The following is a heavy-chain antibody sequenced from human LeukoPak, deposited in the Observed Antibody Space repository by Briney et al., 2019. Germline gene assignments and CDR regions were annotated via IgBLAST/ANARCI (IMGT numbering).Heavy chain of an antibody. Sequence: PSETLSLTCTVSGGSISSYYRSWIRQPPGKGLEWIGYIYYSGSTNYNPSLKSRVTISVDTSKNQFSLKLSFVTAADTAVYYCARSYYDFWSGYPYYYMDVWGKGTTVTVSS. D-gene: IGHD3-3*01. J-gene: IGHJ6*03. CDR3: ARSYYDFWSGYPYYYMDV. CDR1: GGSISSYY. V-gene: IGHV4-59*01. CDR2: IYYSGST.